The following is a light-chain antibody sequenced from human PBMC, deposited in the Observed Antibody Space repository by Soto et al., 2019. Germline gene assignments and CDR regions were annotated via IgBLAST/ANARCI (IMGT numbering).Light chain of an antibody. CDR3: QQYGSSPT. V-gene: IGKV3-20*01. CDR1: QSVSSSY. CDR2: GAS. J-gene: IGKJ3*01. Sequence: EIVLTQSPGTLSLSPGERATLSCRASQSVSSSYLAWYQQKPGQAPRLLIYGASSRATGIPDRFSGSGSGTDFTISIIRLEPEDFAVYYCQQYGSSPTFGPGTKVDIK.